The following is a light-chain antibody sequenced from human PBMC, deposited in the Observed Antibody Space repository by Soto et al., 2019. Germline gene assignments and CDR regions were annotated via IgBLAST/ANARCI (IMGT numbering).Light chain of an antibody. J-gene: IGKJ5*01. Sequence: VLTPSPGTLSLSPGERATLSCMASQSLANSFIAWYQQKPGQAPRLLIYDTSSRASGIPDRFSGSGSGTDFTLTISRLETEDFAVFYCQQYGTSEIIFGQGTRLEI. CDR1: QSLANSF. CDR2: DTS. CDR3: QQYGTSEII. V-gene: IGKV3-20*01.